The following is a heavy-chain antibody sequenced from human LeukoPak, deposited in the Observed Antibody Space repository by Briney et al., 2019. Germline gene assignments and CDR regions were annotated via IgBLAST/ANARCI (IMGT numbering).Heavy chain of an antibody. CDR3: VKAQYDFWSGLDY. J-gene: IGHJ4*02. Sequence: GGSLRLSCSASGFTFSRYPMHCVRQVPGKGLEYVSAISGNGGSTYYADSVKGRFTISRDNSKNTLYLQMSSLRTEDTAIYYCVKAQYDFWSGLDYWGQGTLVTVSS. CDR2: ISGNGGST. CDR1: GFTFSRYP. D-gene: IGHD3-3*01. V-gene: IGHV3-64D*09.